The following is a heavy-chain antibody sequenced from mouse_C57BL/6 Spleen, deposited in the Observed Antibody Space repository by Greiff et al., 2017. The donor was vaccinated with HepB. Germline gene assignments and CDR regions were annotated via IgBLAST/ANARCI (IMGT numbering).Heavy chain of an antibody. Sequence: QVQLQQSGPELVKPGASVKISCKASGYAFSSSWMNWVKPRPGKGLEWIGRIYPGDGDTNYNGKFKGKATLTADKASSTAYMQLSSLTSEDSAVYFCARGGGQLRLPYYFDYWGQGTTLTVSS. CDR1: GYAFSSSW. CDR2: IYPGDGDT. D-gene: IGHD3-2*02. CDR3: ARGGGQLRLPYYFDY. V-gene: IGHV1-82*01. J-gene: IGHJ2*01.